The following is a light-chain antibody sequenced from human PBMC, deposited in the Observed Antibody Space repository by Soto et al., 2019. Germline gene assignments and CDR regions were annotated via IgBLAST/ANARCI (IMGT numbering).Light chain of an antibody. J-gene: IGKJ4*01. CDR1: QDISNY. Sequence: DIQMTQSPSSLSASVGDRVTITCRASQDISNYLAWYQQKPGKVPKLLIYAASTSTSGVPSRFSGSGSRTDFTLTISSLQPEDVATYYCQKYNSAPLTFGGGTKVEIK. V-gene: IGKV1-27*01. CDR2: AAS. CDR3: QKYNSAPLT.